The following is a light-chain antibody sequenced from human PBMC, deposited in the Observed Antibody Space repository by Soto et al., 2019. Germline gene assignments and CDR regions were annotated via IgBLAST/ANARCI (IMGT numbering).Light chain of an antibody. CDR2: AAT. Sequence: DIQMTQSPSSLSASVGDRVTITCRASQSVSRYVNWYQQKPGKAPKFLIYAATSLQSGVPSRFSGSGSGTDFTLTISSLQPEDFATYYCQQSSSTPRTFGQGTMVEIK. V-gene: IGKV1-39*01. CDR3: QQSSSTPRT. CDR1: QSVSRY. J-gene: IGKJ1*01.